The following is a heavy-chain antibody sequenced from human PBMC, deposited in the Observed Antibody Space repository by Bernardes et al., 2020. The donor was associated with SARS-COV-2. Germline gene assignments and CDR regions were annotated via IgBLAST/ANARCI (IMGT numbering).Heavy chain of an antibody. V-gene: IGHV1-8*01. CDR3: ARALRRRNMIVVVHLYYFDY. Sequence: ASVKVSCKASGYTFTSYINWVRQATGQGLEWMGWMNPNSGNTGSAQKFQGRVTMTRNTSISTAYMELSSLRSEDTAVYYCARALRRRNMIVVVHLYYFDYWGQGTLVTVSS. D-gene: IGHD3-22*01. CDR2: MNPNSGNT. CDR1: GYTFTSY. J-gene: IGHJ4*02.